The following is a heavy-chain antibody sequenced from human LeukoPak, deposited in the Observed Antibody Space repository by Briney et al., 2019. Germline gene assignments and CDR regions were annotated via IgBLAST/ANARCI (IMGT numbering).Heavy chain of an antibody. D-gene: IGHD6-6*01. CDR3: ARERPFIAARPERGPFDY. CDR1: GFTFSSYA. Sequence: PGRSLRLSCAASGFTFSSYAMHWVRQAPGKGLEWVAVISYDGSNKYYADSVKGRFTISRDNSKNTLYLQMNSLRAEDTAVYYCARERPFIAARPERGPFDYWGQGTLVTVSS. V-gene: IGHV3-30-3*01. J-gene: IGHJ4*02. CDR2: ISYDGSNK.